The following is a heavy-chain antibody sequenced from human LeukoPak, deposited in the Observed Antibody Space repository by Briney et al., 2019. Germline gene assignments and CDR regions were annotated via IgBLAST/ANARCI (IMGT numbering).Heavy chain of an antibody. CDR2: IYYSGST. Sequence: PSETLSLTCTVSGGSISSSSYYWGWIRQPPGKGLEWIGSIYYSGSTYYNPSLKSRVTMSVDTSKNQFSLKLSSVTAVDTAVYYCARRMAPSFLYSYYGMDVWGQGTTVTVSS. CDR1: GGSISSSSYY. D-gene: IGHD2/OR15-2a*01. J-gene: IGHJ6*02. CDR3: ARRMAPSFLYSYYGMDV. V-gene: IGHV4-39*07.